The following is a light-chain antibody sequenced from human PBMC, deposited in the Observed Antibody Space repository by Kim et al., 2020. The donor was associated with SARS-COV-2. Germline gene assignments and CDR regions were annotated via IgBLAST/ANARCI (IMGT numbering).Light chain of an antibody. V-gene: IGLV3-1*01. CDR1: KLGEKY. CDR3: QAWDSSTVI. CDR2: QDN. Sequence: SVSPAQTASLPCSGDKLGEKYTCWYQQRPGQSPVLVIYQDNKRPSGIPERFSGSNSGNTATLTISGTQAMDEADYYCQAWDSSTVIFGGGTQLTVL. J-gene: IGLJ2*01.